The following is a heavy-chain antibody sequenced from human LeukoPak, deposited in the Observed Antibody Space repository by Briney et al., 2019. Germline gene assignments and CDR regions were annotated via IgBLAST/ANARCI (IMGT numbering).Heavy chain of an antibody. D-gene: IGHD6-13*01. J-gene: IGHJ4*02. CDR1: GFTFSSYD. CDR2: ISGSGGST. V-gene: IGHV3-23*01. Sequence: GGSLRLSCAASGFTFSSYDMSWVRQAPGKGLEWVSVISGSGGSTYYADSVKGRFTISRDNSKSTLYLQVNSLRAEDTAVYYCAKDEFSYSSSWSDPYDYWGQGTLVTVSS. CDR3: AKDEFSYSSSWSDPYDY.